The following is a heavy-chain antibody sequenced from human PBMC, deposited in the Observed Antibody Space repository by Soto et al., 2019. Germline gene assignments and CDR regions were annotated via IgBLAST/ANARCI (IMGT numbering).Heavy chain of an antibody. J-gene: IGHJ5*02. D-gene: IGHD3-3*01. CDR2: IYYSGST. CDR1: GGSISSYY. Sequence: SETLSLTCTVSGGSISSYYWSWIRQPPGKGLEWIGYIYYSGSTNYNPSLKSRVTISVDTSKNQFSLKLSSVTAEDTAVYYCAKGYYDFADNWFDPWGQGTLVTVSS. CDR3: AKGYYDFADNWFDP. V-gene: IGHV4-59*01.